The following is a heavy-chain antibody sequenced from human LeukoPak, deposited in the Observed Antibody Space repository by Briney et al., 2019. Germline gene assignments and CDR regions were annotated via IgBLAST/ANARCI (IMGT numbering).Heavy chain of an antibody. Sequence: PSETLSLTCAVYGGSFSGYYWSWIRQPPGKGLEWIGEINHSGSTNYNPSLKSRVTISVDTSKNQFSLKLSSVTAADTAVYYCARHPTYYDFWSGYPSVTHAFDIWGQGTMATVSS. CDR3: ARHPTYYDFWSGYPSVTHAFDI. J-gene: IGHJ3*02. CDR2: INHSGST. D-gene: IGHD3-3*01. CDR1: GGSFSGYY. V-gene: IGHV4-34*01.